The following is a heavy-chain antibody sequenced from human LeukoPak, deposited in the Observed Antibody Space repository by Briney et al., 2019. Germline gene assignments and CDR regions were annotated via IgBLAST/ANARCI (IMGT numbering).Heavy chain of an antibody. CDR2: IRYDGSNK. CDR3: AKDLTYYDFWSGYSFDY. D-gene: IGHD3-3*01. V-gene: IGHV3-30*02. CDR1: GFTFSSYG. J-gene: IGHJ4*02. Sequence: GSLRLSCAASGFTFSSYGMHWVRQAPGKGLEWVAFIRYDGSNKYYADSVKGRFTISRDNSKNTLYLQMNSLRAEDTAVYYCAKDLTYYDFWSGYSFDYWGQGTLVTVSS.